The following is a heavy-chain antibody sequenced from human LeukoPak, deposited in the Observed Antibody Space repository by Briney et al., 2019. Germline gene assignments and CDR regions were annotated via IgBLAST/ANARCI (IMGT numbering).Heavy chain of an antibody. J-gene: IGHJ4*02. Sequence: SQTLSLTCTVSGGSISSGSYYWRWIRQPAGKGLEWIGRIYTSGSTNYNPSLKSRVTISVDTSKNQFSLKLSSVTAADTAVYYCARDDYGDYYFDYWGQGTLVTVSS. D-gene: IGHD4-17*01. CDR3: ARDDYGDYYFDY. CDR1: GGSISSGSYY. CDR2: IYTSGST. V-gene: IGHV4-61*02.